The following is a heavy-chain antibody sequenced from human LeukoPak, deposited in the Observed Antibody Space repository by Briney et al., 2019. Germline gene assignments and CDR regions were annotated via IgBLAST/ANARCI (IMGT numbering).Heavy chain of an antibody. D-gene: IGHD2-15*01. CDR2: IYYSGST. CDR1: GGSISGIDYY. Sequence: PSQTLSLTCTVSGGSISGIDYYWSWIRQPPGKGLEWIGNIYYSGSTYYNPSLQSRLTISIDTSKNQFSLKLNSVTAADTAVYYCARAGFCSGGSCLGADYWGQGPLVTVSS. CDR3: ARAGFCSGGSCLGADY. J-gene: IGHJ4*02. V-gene: IGHV4-30-4*01.